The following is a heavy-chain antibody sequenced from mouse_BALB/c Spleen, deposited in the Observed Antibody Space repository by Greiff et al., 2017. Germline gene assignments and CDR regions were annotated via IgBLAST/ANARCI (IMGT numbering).Heavy chain of an antibody. CDR3: ARQNYDGYYYAMDY. Sequence: QVQLKESGPDLVAPSQSLSITCTVSGFSLTSYGVHWVRQPPGKGLEWLVVIWSDGSTTYNSALKSRLSISKDNSKSQVFLKMNSLQTDDTAMYYCARQNYDGYYYAMDYWGQGTSVTVSS. D-gene: IGHD2-3*01. J-gene: IGHJ4*01. CDR1: GFSLTSYG. CDR2: IWSDGST. V-gene: IGHV2-6-2*01.